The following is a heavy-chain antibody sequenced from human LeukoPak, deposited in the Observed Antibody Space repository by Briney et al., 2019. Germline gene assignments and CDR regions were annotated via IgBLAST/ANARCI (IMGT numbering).Heavy chain of an antibody. CDR3: ATRGVGADYAFDI. V-gene: IGHV4-39*01. J-gene: IGHJ3*02. D-gene: IGHD1-26*01. Sequence: GSXXXXSVYWGXGRQPPGMGLGWIGSIYSSGTTYYNPSLRSRVTISVDTSKNQFSLKLSSVTAADTAVYYCATRGVGADYAFDIWGQGTMVTVSS. CDR2: IYSSGTT. CDR1: GSXXXXSVY.